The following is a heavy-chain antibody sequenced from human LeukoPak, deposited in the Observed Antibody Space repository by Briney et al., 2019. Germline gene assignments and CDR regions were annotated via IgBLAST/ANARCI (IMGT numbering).Heavy chain of an antibody. CDR2: IQRKSDGETT. V-gene: IGHV3-15*01. D-gene: IGHD1-26*01. CDR1: GFTVTNAR. Sequence: PGGSLRLSCAASGFTVTNARMTWVRQTPGKGLEWVGHIQRKSDGETTDYAAPVKDRFTISRDDSKNTLYLQMNSLKTEDTAVYYCSTGGGTYSLGAWGQGTLVIFSS. J-gene: IGHJ5*02. CDR3: STGGGTYSLGA.